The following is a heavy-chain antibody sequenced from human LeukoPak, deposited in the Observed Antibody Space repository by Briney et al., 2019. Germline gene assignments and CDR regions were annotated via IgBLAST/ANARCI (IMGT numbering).Heavy chain of an antibody. CDR2: IIPIFGTA. V-gene: IGHV1-69*13. D-gene: IGHD3-22*01. Sequence: SVKVSCKASGGTFSSYAISWVRQAPGQGLEWMGGIIPIFGTANYAQKFQGRVTITADESTSTAYMELSSLRSEDTAVYYCARAFEFYYYDGSGYYLDYWGQGTLVTVSS. CDR1: GGTFSSYA. J-gene: IGHJ4*02. CDR3: ARAFEFYYYDGSGYYLDY.